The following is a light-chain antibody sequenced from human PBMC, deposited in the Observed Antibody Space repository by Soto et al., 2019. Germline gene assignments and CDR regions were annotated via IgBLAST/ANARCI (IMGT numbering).Light chain of an antibody. Sequence: EIVLTQSPDTLSLSPGESATLSCRASQSVSNSYLAWYQPKPGQAPRLLIYGAFTRATGIPDRFSGSGSGTDFTLTISRLDPEDFAVYYCQQYCSSPRSFGQGTKLEIK. V-gene: IGKV3-20*01. CDR2: GAF. CDR1: QSVSNSY. J-gene: IGKJ2*01. CDR3: QQYCSSPRS.